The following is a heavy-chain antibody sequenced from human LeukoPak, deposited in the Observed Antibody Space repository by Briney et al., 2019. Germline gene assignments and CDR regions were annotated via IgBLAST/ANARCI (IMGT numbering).Heavy chain of an antibody. V-gene: IGHV4-61*02. J-gene: IGHJ6*03. CDR3: ARDSPYDQGDYLPAYSEYHMDV. D-gene: IGHD4-17*01. CDR2: IFWNGNT. Sequence: PSETLSLTCAVSGTSIRSDSDYWTWVRQPAGKGLEWIGRIFWNGNTNYNPSLESRVTIPIDTSKNHFSLNLTSVTAADSAVYYCARDSPYDQGDYLPAYSEYHMDVWGKGTTVTVSS. CDR1: GTSIRSDSDY.